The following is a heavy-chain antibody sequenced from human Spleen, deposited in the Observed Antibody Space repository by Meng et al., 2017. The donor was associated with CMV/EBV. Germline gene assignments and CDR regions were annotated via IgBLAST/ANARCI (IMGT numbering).Heavy chain of an antibody. CDR1: GYTFTAHY. D-gene: IGHD4-23*01. J-gene: IGHJ3*02. CDR2: IHPHRGDT. V-gene: IGHV1-2*02. CDR3: ARDQGRGGGYFVDALDI. Sequence: ASVKVSCKASGYTFTAHYFHWVRQAPGQGLEWMGWIHPHRGDTNYAQQFQGRVTLTRDTSINTGYMELTRLTSDDTAVYYCARDQGRGGGYFVDALDIWGQGTMVTVSS.